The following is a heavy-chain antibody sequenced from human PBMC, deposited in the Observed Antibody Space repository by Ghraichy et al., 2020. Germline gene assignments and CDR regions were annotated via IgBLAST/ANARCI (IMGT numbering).Heavy chain of an antibody. Sequence: SETLSLTCTVSGDSISSGGHYWSWIRQHPVKGLEWIGYIYYSGVTYYNPSLKGRVTISVDTSKNQFSLNLSSVTAADTAMYYCARDPITMQGVFEYWGQGTLVTVSS. CDR1: GDSISSGGHY. CDR3: ARDPITMQGVFEY. CDR2: IYYSGVT. V-gene: IGHV4-31*03. D-gene: IGHD3-10*01. J-gene: IGHJ4*02.